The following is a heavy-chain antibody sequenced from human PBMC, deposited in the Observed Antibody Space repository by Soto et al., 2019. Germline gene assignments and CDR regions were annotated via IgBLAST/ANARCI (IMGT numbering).Heavy chain of an antibody. CDR3: ARDCFRGDYVPIDAFDI. CDR2: INPNNGDT. J-gene: IGHJ3*02. Sequence: ASVKVSCKASGDTLTNSYLHWVRQAPGQGLEWLGWINPNNGDTNYAQKFQGRVTMTRDTSISTAYMEMSRLRSDDTAVYYCARDCFRGDYVPIDAFDIWGQGTMVTVSS. D-gene: IGHD4-17*01. CDR1: GDTLTNSY. V-gene: IGHV1-2*02.